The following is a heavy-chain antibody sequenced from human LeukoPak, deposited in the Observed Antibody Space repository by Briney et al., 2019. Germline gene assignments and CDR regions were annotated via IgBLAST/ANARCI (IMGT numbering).Heavy chain of an antibody. CDR3: ARDLSKTGVLDY. Sequence: GGSLRLSCATSGFTFSSDEMNWVRQAPGKGLEWVSYISSSGSTIYYADSVKGRFTISRDNAKNSLYLQMNSLRAEDTAVYYCARDLSKTGVLDYWGQGTLVTVSS. CDR1: GFTFSSDE. J-gene: IGHJ4*02. V-gene: IGHV3-48*03. CDR2: ISSSGSTI. D-gene: IGHD2/OR15-2a*01.